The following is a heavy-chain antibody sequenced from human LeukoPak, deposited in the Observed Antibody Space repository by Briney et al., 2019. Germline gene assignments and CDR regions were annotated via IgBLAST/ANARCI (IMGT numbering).Heavy chain of an antibody. V-gene: IGHV3-23*01. J-gene: IGHJ4*02. Sequence: GGSLRLSCAASGFTFSSYAMSWVRQAPGKGLEWVSAISGSGGSTYYADSVKGRFTLSRDNSKNTLYLQMNSLRAEDTAVYYCAKDLVIPYYYDSSGPWDYWGQGTLVTVSS. D-gene: IGHD3-22*01. CDR2: ISGSGGST. CDR3: AKDLVIPYYYDSSGPWDY. CDR1: GFTFSSYA.